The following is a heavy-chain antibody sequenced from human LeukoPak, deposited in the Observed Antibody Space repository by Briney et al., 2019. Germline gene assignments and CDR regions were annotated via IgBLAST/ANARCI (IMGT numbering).Heavy chain of an antibody. Sequence: GSSVKVSCKASGGTFSSYAISWVRQAPGQGLEWMGGIIPIFGTANYAQKFQGRVTITTDESTSTAYMELSSLRSEDTAVYYCARGRVAYDFWRGYSDWGQGTLVTVSS. V-gene: IGHV1-69*05. CDR1: GGTFSSYA. CDR3: ARGRVAYDFWRGYSD. D-gene: IGHD3-3*01. J-gene: IGHJ4*02. CDR2: IIPIFGTA.